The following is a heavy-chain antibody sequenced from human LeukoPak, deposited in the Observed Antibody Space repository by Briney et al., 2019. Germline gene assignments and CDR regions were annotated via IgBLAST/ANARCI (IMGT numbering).Heavy chain of an antibody. D-gene: IGHD6-6*01. Sequence: GGSLRLSCAASGLTFSSHWMHWVRQAPGKGLVWVSRITNDGSSTTYADSVKGRFTISRDNAKNMLYLQVNSLRAEDTAVYYCARGSEYSSSSWWSNFDYWGQGTLVTVSS. CDR1: GLTFSSHW. J-gene: IGHJ4*02. V-gene: IGHV3-74*01. CDR3: ARGSEYSSSSWWSNFDY. CDR2: ITNDGSST.